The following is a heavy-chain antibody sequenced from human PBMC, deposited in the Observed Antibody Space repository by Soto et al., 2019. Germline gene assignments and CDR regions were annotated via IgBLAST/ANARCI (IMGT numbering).Heavy chain of an antibody. CDR3: ARLGAYYQSLDP. CDR2: FFIGGNT. Sequence: SETLSLPCTVSCGSISSSTCYWGRVRQPPGKGLEWIASFFIGGNTYYNPSLNSRATISLETSKSQFSLRLTSVTAADTAVYYCARLGAYYQSLDPWGPGTLVTVSS. V-gene: IGHV4-39*01. J-gene: IGHJ5*02. CDR1: CGSISSSTCY. D-gene: IGHD2-21*01.